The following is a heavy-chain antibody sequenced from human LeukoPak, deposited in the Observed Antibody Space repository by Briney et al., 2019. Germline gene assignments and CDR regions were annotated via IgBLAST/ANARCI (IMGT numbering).Heavy chain of an antibody. Sequence: GGSLRLSCAASGFTVSSNYMSWVRQAPGKGLEWVSVIYSGGSTYYADSVKGRFTISRDNSKNTLYLQMNSLRAEDTAVYYCARSFTSSRYDYWGQGTLVTVSS. J-gene: IGHJ4*02. CDR1: GFTVSSNY. D-gene: IGHD2-2*01. V-gene: IGHV3-53*01. CDR3: ARSFTSSRYDY. CDR2: IYSGGST.